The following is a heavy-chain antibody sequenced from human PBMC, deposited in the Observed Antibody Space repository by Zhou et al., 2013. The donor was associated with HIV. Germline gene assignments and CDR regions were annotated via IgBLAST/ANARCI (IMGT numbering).Heavy chain of an antibody. J-gene: IGHJ3*02. CDR3: NRGMQQWVNDAFDI. Sequence: QVQLIQSGPEVKKPGASVNISCEASGYAFTSYYIHWVRQAPGQGLEWLGLINPGIGSTYYAEKFQGRVTMTRDTSTNTVNMQLGTLTSEDTAVYYCNRGMQQWVNDAFDIWGQGTMVTVSS. V-gene: IGHV1-46*03. CDR1: GYAFTSYY. CDR2: INPGIGST. D-gene: IGHD6-13*01.